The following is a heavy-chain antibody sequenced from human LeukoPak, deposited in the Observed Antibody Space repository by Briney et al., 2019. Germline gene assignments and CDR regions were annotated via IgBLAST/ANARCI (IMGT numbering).Heavy chain of an antibody. Sequence: PGGSLRLSCVASGFTFSNYWMSWVRQAPGKGLEWVAHIKQDGSEKYYVDSVKGRFTISRGNAKNSLYPQMNSLRAEDTAVYYCASSHSAVPYWGQGALVTVSS. J-gene: IGHJ4*02. D-gene: IGHD2-21*01. CDR1: GFTFSNYW. V-gene: IGHV3-7*01. CDR3: ASSHSAVPY. CDR2: IKQDGSEK.